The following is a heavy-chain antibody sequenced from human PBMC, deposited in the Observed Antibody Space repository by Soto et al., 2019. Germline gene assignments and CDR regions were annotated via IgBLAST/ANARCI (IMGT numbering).Heavy chain of an antibody. J-gene: IGHJ3*01. CDR3: AAFATTGDAFDV. CDR1: GFTFTRSA. CDR2: IVVGSGNT. D-gene: IGHD4-4*01. V-gene: IGHV1-58*01. Sequence: QMQLVQSGPEVKKPGTSVKVSCKASGFTFTRSAVQWVRQARGQRPEGIGWIVVGSGNTNYAQKFKERVTITRDMSTSTAYMELSSLRDEDTAVYYCAAFATTGDAFDVWGQGTMVTVSS.